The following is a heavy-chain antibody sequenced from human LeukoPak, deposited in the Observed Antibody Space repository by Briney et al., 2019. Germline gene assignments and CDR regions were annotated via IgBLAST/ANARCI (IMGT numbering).Heavy chain of an antibody. J-gene: IGHJ4*02. CDR1: GGSISSSSYF. CDR3: ARLPPTESSGWGRPFDY. Sequence: SETLSLTCTVSGGSISSSSYFWDWIRQPPGKGLEWIGSVYDSGSTYYNPSLKSRVTISVDTSKNQFSLKLSSVTAADTAVFYCARLPPTESSGWGRPFDYWGQGTLDTVSS. CDR2: VYDSGST. V-gene: IGHV4-39*01. D-gene: IGHD6-19*01.